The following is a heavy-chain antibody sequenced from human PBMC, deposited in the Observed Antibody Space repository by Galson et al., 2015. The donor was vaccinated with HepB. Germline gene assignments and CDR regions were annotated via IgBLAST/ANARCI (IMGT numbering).Heavy chain of an antibody. CDR1: GGTFSSYA. D-gene: IGHD3-22*01. CDR3: ARDSADTMIVVVQSGDAFDI. J-gene: IGHJ3*02. V-gene: IGHV1-69*13. Sequence: SVKVSCKASGGTFSSYAISWVRQAPGQGLEWMGGIIPIFGTANYAQKFQGRVTITADESTSTAYMELSSLRSEDTAVYYCARDSADTMIVVVQSGDAFDIWGQGTMVTVSS. CDR2: IIPIFGTA.